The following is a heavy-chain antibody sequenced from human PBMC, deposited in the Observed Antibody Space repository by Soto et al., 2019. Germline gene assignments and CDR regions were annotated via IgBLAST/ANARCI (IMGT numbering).Heavy chain of an antibody. V-gene: IGHV5-51*01. Sequence: GESLKISCKGSGYSFTSYWIGWVRPMPGKGLEWMGIIYPGDSDTRYSPSFQGQVTISADKSISTAYLQWSSLKASDTAMYYCARHNGNYYDSSGFYYYGMDVWGQGTTVTVSS. CDR2: IYPGDSDT. CDR1: GYSFTSYW. J-gene: IGHJ6*02. D-gene: IGHD3-22*01. CDR3: ARHNGNYYDSSGFYYYGMDV.